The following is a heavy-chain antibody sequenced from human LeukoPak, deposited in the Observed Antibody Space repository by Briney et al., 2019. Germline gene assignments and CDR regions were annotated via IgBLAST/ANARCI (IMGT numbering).Heavy chain of an antibody. CDR1: GFTVGYNY. D-gene: IGHD6-13*01. CDR2: IYNSGST. Sequence: PGGSLRLSCSASGFTVGYNYMTWVRQAPGKGLEWVAAIYNSGSTYYADSVKGRFTISRDNSKNTMYLQMNSLKGEDTAIYYCARENSGIAATDIIDYWGQGTLVTVSS. V-gene: IGHV3-66*01. CDR3: ARENSGIAATDIIDY. J-gene: IGHJ4*02.